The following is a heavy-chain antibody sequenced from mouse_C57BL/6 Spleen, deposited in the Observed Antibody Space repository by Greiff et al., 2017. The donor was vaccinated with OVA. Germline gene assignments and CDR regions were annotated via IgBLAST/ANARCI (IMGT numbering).Heavy chain of an antibody. CDR2: ISDGGSYT. V-gene: IGHV5-4*01. Sequence: EVKVVESGGGLVKPGGSLKLSCAASGFTFSSYAMSWVRQTPEKRLEWVATISDGGSYTYYPDNVKGRFTISRDNAKNNLYLQMSHLKSEDTAMYYCARDPYQGFFYFDYWGQGTTLTVSS. CDR1: GFTFSSYA. CDR3: ARDPYQGFFYFDY. D-gene: IGHD3-2*02. J-gene: IGHJ2*01.